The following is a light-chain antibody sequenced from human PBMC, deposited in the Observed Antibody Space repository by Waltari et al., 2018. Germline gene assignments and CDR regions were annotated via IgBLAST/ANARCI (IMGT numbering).Light chain of an antibody. Sequence: QSALTQPASVSGSPGQSITISCTGTSSDVGRYNLVSWYQQHPGKGPKLMIYEVSKRPSGVSNPFSGAKSGNTASLTISGLQAEDEAEYYCCSYAGSKFYVFGTGTKVTVL. CDR2: EVS. CDR3: CSYAGSKFYV. J-gene: IGLJ1*01. CDR1: SSDVGRYNL. V-gene: IGLV2-23*02.